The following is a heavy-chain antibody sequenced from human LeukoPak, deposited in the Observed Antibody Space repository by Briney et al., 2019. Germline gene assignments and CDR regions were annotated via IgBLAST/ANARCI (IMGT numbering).Heavy chain of an antibody. Sequence: GGSLRLSCAASGFIFSTYGMHWVRQAPGKGLEWMAFIWYDGSKTYYADSVKGRFTISRDNPKNTLYLQVNSLRAEDTAVYYCARQAYSSGYYFPFDYWGQGTLVTVSS. CDR3: ARQAYSSGYYFPFDY. CDR2: IWYDGSKT. D-gene: IGHD3-22*01. CDR1: GFIFSTYG. V-gene: IGHV3-33*01. J-gene: IGHJ4*02.